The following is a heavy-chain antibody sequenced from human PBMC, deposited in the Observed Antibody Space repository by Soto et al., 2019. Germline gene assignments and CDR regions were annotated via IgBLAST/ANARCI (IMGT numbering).Heavy chain of an antibody. Sequence: SETLSLTCTVSGGSVSSAGSYWTWIRQHPGKGLEWLGWVYYSGGNSYNPSLKSRVTISIDTSKNHVSLKLSTVTAADTAVYYCARDRGYSSGWSLDVWGQGTTVTVSS. D-gene: IGHD6-19*01. J-gene: IGHJ6*02. V-gene: IGHV4-31*03. CDR3: ARDRGYSSGWSLDV. CDR2: VYYSGGN. CDR1: GGSVSSAGSY.